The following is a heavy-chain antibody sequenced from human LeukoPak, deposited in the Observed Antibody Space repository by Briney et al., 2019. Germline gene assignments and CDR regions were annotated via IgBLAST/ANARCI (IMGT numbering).Heavy chain of an antibody. Sequence: PSETLSLTCTVSGGSITSSSYYWGWIRQPPGKGLEWIGSIYYSGSTYYNPSLKSRVTISVDTSKNQFSLKLSSVTAADTAVYYCAREQRKYYYDSSGYYYAYWGQGTLVTVSS. CDR2: IYYSGST. D-gene: IGHD3-22*01. CDR3: AREQRKYYYDSSGYYYAY. V-gene: IGHV4-39*07. CDR1: GGSITSSSYY. J-gene: IGHJ4*02.